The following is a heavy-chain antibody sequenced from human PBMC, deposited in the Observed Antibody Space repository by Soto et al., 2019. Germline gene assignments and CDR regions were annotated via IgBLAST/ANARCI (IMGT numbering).Heavy chain of an antibody. Sequence: ASVKVSCKASGGTFSSYAISWVRQAPGQGLEWMGGIIPIFGTANYAQKFQGRVTITADESTSTAYMELSSLRSEDTAVYYCARPGAPPPDYDLWSGSRNWYYYGMDVWGQGTTVTVSS. J-gene: IGHJ6*02. CDR2: IIPIFGTA. D-gene: IGHD3-3*01. V-gene: IGHV1-69*13. CDR3: ARPGAPPPDYDLWSGSRNWYYYGMDV. CDR1: GGTFSSYA.